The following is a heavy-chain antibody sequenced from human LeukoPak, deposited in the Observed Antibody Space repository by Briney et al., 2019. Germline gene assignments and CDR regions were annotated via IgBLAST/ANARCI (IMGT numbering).Heavy chain of an antibody. CDR1: GGSISSYY. CDR2: IYYSGST. D-gene: IGHD1-26*01. CDR3: ARVVGATGAFDI. Sequence: SETLSLTCTVSGGSISSYYWSWIRQPPGKGLEWIGYIYYSGSTNYNPSLKSRVTISVDRSKNQFSLKLSSVTAADTAVYYCARVVGATGAFDIWGQGTMVTVSS. J-gene: IGHJ3*02. V-gene: IGHV4-59*12.